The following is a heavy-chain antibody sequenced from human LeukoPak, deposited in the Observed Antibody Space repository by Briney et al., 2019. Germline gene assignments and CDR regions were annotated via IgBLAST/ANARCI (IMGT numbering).Heavy chain of an antibody. CDR1: GFTFSSYS. V-gene: IGHV3-48*01. CDR3: ARAPTWTGYYYYMDV. J-gene: IGHJ6*03. CDR2: ISSSSSTI. D-gene: IGHD3-16*01. Sequence: PGGSLRLSCAASGFTFSSYSMNWVRQAPGKGLEWVSYISSSSSTIYYADSVKGRFTISRDNAKNSLYLQMNSLRAEDTAVYYCARAPTWTGYYYYMDVWGKGTTVTVSS.